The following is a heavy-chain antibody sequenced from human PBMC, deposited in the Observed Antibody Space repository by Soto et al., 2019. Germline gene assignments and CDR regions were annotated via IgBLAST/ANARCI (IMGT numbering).Heavy chain of an antibody. J-gene: IGHJ4*02. V-gene: IGHV3-30-3*01. CDR2: ISYDGSNK. D-gene: IGHD3-16*01. CDR3: ARGRDYLGGDFDY. Sequence: VKLVESGGGVVQPGRSLRLSCTASGFTFSNYGMHWVRQAPGKGLKWVAVISYDGSNKYYADSVKGRFTISRDNSKNTLYLQMNSLRAEDTAVYYCARGRDYLGGDFDYWGQGTLVTVSS. CDR1: GFTFSNYG.